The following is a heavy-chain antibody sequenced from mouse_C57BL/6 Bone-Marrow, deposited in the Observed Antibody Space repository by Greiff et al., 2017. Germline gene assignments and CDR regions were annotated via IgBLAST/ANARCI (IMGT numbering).Heavy chain of an antibody. J-gene: IGHJ4*01. D-gene: IGHD4-1*01. CDR3: ARRSWDAMDY. CDR1: GYTFTSYW. CDR2: IDPSDSYT. Sequence: QVQLKEPGAELVKPGASVKLSCKASGYTFTSYWLQWVKQRPGQGLEWIGEIDPSDSYTNYNQKFKGKATLTVDTSSSTAYMQLSSLTSEDSAVYYCARRSWDAMDYWGQGTSVTVSS. V-gene: IGHV1-50*01.